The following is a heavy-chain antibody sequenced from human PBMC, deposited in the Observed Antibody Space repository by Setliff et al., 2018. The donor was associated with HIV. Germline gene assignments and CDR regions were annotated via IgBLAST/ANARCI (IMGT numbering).Heavy chain of an antibody. Sequence: ASVKVSCKASGYTFTSYDIHWLRQATGQGLEWMGWMNPNSGNTGYAQKFQGRVTITRKTSISTAFMELSSLRSEDTAVYYCARRETGALYFGTFYYFGMDVWGQGTTVTVSS. CDR3: ARRETGALYFGTFYYFGMDV. CDR2: MNPNSGNT. J-gene: IGHJ6*02. D-gene: IGHD2-8*01. V-gene: IGHV1-8*03. CDR1: GYTFTSYD.